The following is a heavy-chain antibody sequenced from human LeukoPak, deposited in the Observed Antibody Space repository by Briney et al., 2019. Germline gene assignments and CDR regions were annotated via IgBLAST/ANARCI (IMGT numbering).Heavy chain of an antibody. J-gene: IGHJ4*02. D-gene: IGHD3-22*01. V-gene: IGHV4-59*01. CDR1: GDSISSYY. Sequence: PSETLSLTCSVSGDSISSYYWSWIRQPPGKGLEWLGYIYYSGSTNYNPSLKSRVTISVDTSKNQFSLKLSSVTAADTAVYYCARANRNYYDTGGLYYWGQGTLVTVSS. CDR3: ARANRNYYDTGGLYY. CDR2: IYYSGST.